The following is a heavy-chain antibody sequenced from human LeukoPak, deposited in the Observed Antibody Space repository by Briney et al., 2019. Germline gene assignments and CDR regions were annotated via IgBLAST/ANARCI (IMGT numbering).Heavy chain of an antibody. D-gene: IGHD2-2*01. CDR2: IIPIFGTA. CDR3: AGGYCSSTSCYVSDY. CDR1: GGTFSSYA. V-gene: IGHV1-69*06. Sequence: GASVKVSCKASGGTFSSYAISWVRQAPGQGLEWMGGIIPIFGTANYAQKFQRRVTITADKSTSTAYMELSSMRSEDTAVYYCAGGYCSSTSCYVSDYWGQGTLVTVSS. J-gene: IGHJ4*02.